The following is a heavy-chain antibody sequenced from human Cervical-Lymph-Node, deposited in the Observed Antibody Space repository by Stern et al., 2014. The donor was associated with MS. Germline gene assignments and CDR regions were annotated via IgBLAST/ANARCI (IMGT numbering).Heavy chain of an antibody. Sequence: VHLVESGPGLVKPSGTLSLTCAVSGGSVSSTNWWSWVRQSPGKGLEWIGNINHSGASNCRPSLRRRVSISLDNSKNHLSLHLTSVTAADTAVYYCARERQQYCNSEGCSYWYFDLWGRGTLVTVSS. CDR2: INHSGAS. D-gene: IGHD2/OR15-2a*01. CDR1: GGSVSSTNW. J-gene: IGHJ2*01. V-gene: IGHV4-4*02. CDR3: ARERQQYCNSEGCSYWYFDL.